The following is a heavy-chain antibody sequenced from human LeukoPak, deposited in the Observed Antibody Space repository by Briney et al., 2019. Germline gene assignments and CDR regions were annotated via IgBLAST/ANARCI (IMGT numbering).Heavy chain of an antibody. J-gene: IGHJ4*02. Sequence: ASVKVSCKASGYTFTSYAFSWVRQAPGQGLEWMGWISTYNGDRNYAQHLQGRVTMTTDTSTSTAYMELRSLRSGDTAVYYCARRGAAAELDYWGQGTLVTVSS. CDR2: ISTYNGDR. D-gene: IGHD6-13*01. V-gene: IGHV1-18*01. CDR3: ARRGAAAELDY. CDR1: GYTFTSYA.